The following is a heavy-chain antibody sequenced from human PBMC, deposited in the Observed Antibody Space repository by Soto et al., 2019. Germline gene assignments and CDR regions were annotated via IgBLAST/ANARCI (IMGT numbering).Heavy chain of an antibody. Sequence: LRLSCAASGFTFSSYWMHWVRQAPGKGLVWVSRINSDGSSTSYADSVKGRFTISRDNAKNTLYLQMNSLRAEDTAVYYCARDPRHSSSWPNNWFDPWGQGTLVTVSS. CDR2: INSDGSST. V-gene: IGHV3-74*01. CDR3: ARDPRHSSSWPNNWFDP. D-gene: IGHD6-13*01. J-gene: IGHJ5*02. CDR1: GFTFSSYW.